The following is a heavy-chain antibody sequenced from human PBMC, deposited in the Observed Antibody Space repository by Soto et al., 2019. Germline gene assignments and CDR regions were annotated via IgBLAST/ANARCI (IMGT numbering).Heavy chain of an antibody. D-gene: IGHD4-17*01. J-gene: IGHJ3*02. V-gene: IGHV3-21*01. Sequence: EVQLVESGGGLVKPGGALRVSCAASGFTFSSYSMNWVRQAPGKGLEWVSSISSSSTYIYYVDSVKGRFTISRDNAKNSLYLQMNSLRAEDTAVYYCARGPHGDTPFDIWGQGTMVTVSS. CDR2: ISSSSTYI. CDR3: ARGPHGDTPFDI. CDR1: GFTFSSYS.